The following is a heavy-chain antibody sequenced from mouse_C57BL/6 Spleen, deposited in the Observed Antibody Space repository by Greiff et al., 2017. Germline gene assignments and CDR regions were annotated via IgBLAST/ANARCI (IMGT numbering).Heavy chain of an antibody. J-gene: IGHJ2*01. CDR1: GYTFTSYW. D-gene: IGHD2-1*01. V-gene: IGHV1-69*01. CDR2: IDPSDSYT. CDR3: ARSSYGNYGGDY. Sequence: VKLQQPGAELVMPGASVKLSCKASGYTFTSYWMHWVKQRPGQGLEWIGEIDPSDSYTNYNQKFKGKSTWTVDKSSSTAYMQLSSLTSEDSAVYYCARSSYGNYGGDYWGQGTTLTVSS.